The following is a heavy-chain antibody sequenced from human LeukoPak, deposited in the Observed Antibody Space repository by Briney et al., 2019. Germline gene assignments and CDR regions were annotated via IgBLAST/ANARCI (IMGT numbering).Heavy chain of an antibody. Sequence: GGSLRLSCAASGFTFSNYWMHWVRQAPGKGLVWVSCINSDGSSTTYADSVKGRFTISRDNAKNTLYLQMNSLRAEDTAVYYYASGYYMDVWGKGTTVTVSS. J-gene: IGHJ6*03. V-gene: IGHV3-74*01. CDR2: INSDGSST. CDR3: ASGYYMDV. CDR1: GFTFSNYW.